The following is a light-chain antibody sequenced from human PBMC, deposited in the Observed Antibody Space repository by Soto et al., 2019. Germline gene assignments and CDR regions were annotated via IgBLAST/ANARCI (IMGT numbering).Light chain of an antibody. V-gene: IGLV1-47*01. Sequence: QAVLTQPPSASGTPGQRVTISCSGSSSNIESNFVYWYQQFPGTAPRLLIYRNNHRPSGVPDRFSGSTSGTSASLAISALRSEDEADYYCTVWDDSLRGRLFGGGTKLTVL. J-gene: IGLJ2*01. CDR2: RNN. CDR3: TVWDDSLRGRL. CDR1: SSNIESNF.